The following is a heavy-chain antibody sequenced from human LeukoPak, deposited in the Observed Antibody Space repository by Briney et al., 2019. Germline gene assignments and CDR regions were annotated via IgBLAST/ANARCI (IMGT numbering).Heavy chain of an antibody. D-gene: IGHD2-2*01. CDR3: AREDIVVVPAASGSGAFDI. J-gene: IGHJ3*02. V-gene: IGHV1-8*01. CDR1: GYTFTSYD. Sequence: ASVKVSCKASGYTFTSYDINWVRQATGQGLEWMGWMNPNSGNTGYAQKFQGGVTMTRNTSISTAYMELSSLRSEDTAVYYCAREDIVVVPAASGSGAFDIWGQGTMVTVSS. CDR2: MNPNSGNT.